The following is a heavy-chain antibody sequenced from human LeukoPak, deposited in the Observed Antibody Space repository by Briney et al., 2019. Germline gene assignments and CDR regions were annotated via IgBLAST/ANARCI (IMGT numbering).Heavy chain of an antibody. D-gene: IGHD2-2*01. Sequence: ASVKASCKASGYTFTGYYMHWVRQAPGQGLEWMGWINPNSGGTNYAQKFQGRVTMTRDTSISTAYMELTRLRSDDTAVYYCARDGVVVPAALDYWGQGTLVTVSS. CDR3: ARDGVVVPAALDY. J-gene: IGHJ4*02. CDR1: GYTFTGYY. CDR2: INPNSGGT. V-gene: IGHV1-2*02.